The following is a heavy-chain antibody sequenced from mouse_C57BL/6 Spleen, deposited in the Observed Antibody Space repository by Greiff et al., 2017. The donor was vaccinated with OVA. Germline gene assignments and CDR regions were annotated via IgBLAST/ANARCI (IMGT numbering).Heavy chain of an antibody. J-gene: IGHJ3*01. V-gene: IGHV2-6-1*01. CDR1: GFSLTSYG. CDR3: ARHEGSNLFAC. D-gene: IGHD2-5*01. Sequence: QVLLQQSGPGLVAPSQSLSITCPVSGFSLTSYGVHWVRQPPGKDLEWLGVIWSDGSTTYNSALKSRLSISQDTSKSQVFLKMNSLQTEDTAMYYCARHEGSNLFACWGQGPLVTVSA. CDR2: IWSDGST.